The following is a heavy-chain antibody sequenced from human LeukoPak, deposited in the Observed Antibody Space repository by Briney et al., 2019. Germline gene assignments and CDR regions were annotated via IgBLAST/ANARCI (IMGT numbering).Heavy chain of an antibody. Sequence: AASVKVSCKASGYTFTSYGISWVRQAPGQGLEWMGWISAYNGNTNYAQKLQGRVTMTTDTSTSTAYMELRSLRSDDTAVYYCTRGGIYYYDSSGSDYWGQGTLVTVSS. CDR2: ISAYNGNT. D-gene: IGHD3-22*01. J-gene: IGHJ4*02. CDR3: TRGGIYYYDSSGSDY. CDR1: GYTFTSYG. V-gene: IGHV1-18*01.